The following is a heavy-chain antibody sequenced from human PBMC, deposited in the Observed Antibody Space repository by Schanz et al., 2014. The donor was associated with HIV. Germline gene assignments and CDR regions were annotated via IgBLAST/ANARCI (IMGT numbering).Heavy chain of an antibody. CDR2: ISGYIGNT. Sequence: QVQLVQSGAEVKKPGASVRVSCKASGGTFSTFAITWVRQARGQGLEWMGWISGYIGNTNYAQNLQGRVTMTADTFTSTAYMELRSLTSDDTAVYYCARGYCSGGTCYSGDYWGQGTLVTVSS. D-gene: IGHD2-15*01. CDR1: GGTFSTFA. CDR3: ARGYCSGGTCYSGDY. V-gene: IGHV1-18*04. J-gene: IGHJ4*02.